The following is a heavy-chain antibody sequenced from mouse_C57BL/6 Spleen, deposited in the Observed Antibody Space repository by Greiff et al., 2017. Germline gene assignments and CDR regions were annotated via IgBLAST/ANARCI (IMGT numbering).Heavy chain of an antibody. CDR1: GYTFTSYW. J-gene: IGHJ3*01. D-gene: IGHD1-1*01. CDR2: INPSSGYT. V-gene: IGHV1-7*01. Sequence: VQLQQSGAELAKPGASVKLSCKASGYTFTSYWMHWVKQRPGQGLEWIGYINPSSGYTKYNQKFKDKATLTVDKSSSTAYMQLSSLTSEDSAVYYCARCDYCGSSYAFAYWGQGTLVTVSA. CDR3: ARCDYCGSSYAFAY.